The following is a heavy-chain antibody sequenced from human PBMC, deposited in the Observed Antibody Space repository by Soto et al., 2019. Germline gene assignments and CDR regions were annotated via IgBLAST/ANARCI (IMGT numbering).Heavy chain of an antibody. D-gene: IGHD6-13*01. CDR1: GGSISSYY. Sequence: SETLSLTCTVSGGSISSYYWSWIRQPPGKGLEWIGYIYYSGSTNYNPSLKSRVTISVDTSKNQFSLKLSSVTAADTAVYYCARVGAAAGTNLDYYYYMDVWGKGTTVTVSS. J-gene: IGHJ6*03. V-gene: IGHV4-59*01. CDR2: IYYSGST. CDR3: ARVGAAAGTNLDYYYYMDV.